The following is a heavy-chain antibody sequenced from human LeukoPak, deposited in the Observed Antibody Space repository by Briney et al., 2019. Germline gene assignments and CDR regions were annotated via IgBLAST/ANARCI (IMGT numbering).Heavy chain of an antibody. CDR1: GFTFDDYA. CDR3: AKDEFVATDFTGAFDI. D-gene: IGHD2-8*02. J-gene: IGHJ3*02. CDR2: ISWNSGSI. V-gene: IGHV3-9*03. Sequence: GRSLRLSCAASGFTFDDYAMHWVRQAPGKGLEWVAGISWNSGSIGYADSVKGRFTISRDNAKNSLYLQMNSLRAEDMALYYCAKDEFVATDFTGAFDIWGQGTMVTVSS.